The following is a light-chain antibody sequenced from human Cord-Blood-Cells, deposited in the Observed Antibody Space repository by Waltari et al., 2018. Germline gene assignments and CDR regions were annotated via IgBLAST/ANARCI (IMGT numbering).Light chain of an antibody. CDR3: SSYAGSNNV. Sequence: QSALTQPPSASGSPGQSVTISCTGTSSDVGGSNYVSWYQQHPGKAPKLMIYEVSKRPSGVPGRFAGAKSGNTASLTVSGLQAEDEADYYCSSYAGSNNVFGTGTKVTVL. J-gene: IGLJ1*01. CDR1: SSDVGGSNY. V-gene: IGLV2-8*01. CDR2: EVS.